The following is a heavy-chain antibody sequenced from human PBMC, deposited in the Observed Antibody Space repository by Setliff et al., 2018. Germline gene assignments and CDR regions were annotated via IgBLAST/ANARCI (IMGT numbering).Heavy chain of an antibody. CDR1: GGSISSGSDY. CDR2: IYTSWST. Sequence: SETLSLTCSVSGGSISSGSDYWTWIRQPAGKELEWIGQIYTSWSTNYNPSLKSRLTISLDTSKNQFSLTLSSVTAADTAVYYCARMSGFLYMDVWGKGTTVTVSS. V-gene: IGHV4-61*09. D-gene: IGHD3-3*01. J-gene: IGHJ6*03. CDR3: ARMSGFLYMDV.